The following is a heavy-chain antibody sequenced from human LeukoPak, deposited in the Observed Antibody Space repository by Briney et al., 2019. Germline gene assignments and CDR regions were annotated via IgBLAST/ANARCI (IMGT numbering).Heavy chain of an antibody. CDR1: GFTFSNYG. J-gene: IGHJ4*02. CDR2: VSYDANKK. CDR3: AKAVTTEGRNFDY. D-gene: IGHD4-11*01. Sequence: PGGSLRLSCADSGFTFSNYGMHWVRQAPGKGLGGVAVVSYDANKKYYGDSVKGRFTISRDNSKSTVYLEMNSLRPEDTAVYYCAKAVTTEGRNFDYWGQGTLVTVSS. V-gene: IGHV3-30*18.